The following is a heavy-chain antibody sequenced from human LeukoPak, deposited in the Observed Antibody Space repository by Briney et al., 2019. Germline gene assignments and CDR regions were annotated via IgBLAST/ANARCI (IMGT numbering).Heavy chain of an antibody. CDR3: ARDSYCSGGSCPASHYYYGMDV. Sequence: ASVKVSCKASGYTFTSYAMHWVRQAPGQGLEWMGWISAYNGNTNYAQKLQGRVTMTTDTSTSTAYMELRSLRSDDTAVYYCARDSYCSGGSCPASHYYYGMDVWGQGTTVTVSS. CDR2: ISAYNGNT. CDR1: GYTFTSYA. V-gene: IGHV1-18*01. D-gene: IGHD2-15*01. J-gene: IGHJ6*02.